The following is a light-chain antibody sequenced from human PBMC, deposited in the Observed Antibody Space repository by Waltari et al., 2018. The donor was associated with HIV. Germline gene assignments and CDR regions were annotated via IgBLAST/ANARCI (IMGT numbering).Light chain of an antibody. CDR2: RVH. CDR3: TTYTAKDSLL. V-gene: IGLV2-14*01. CDR1: SYAFDLHTF. Sequence: SALTQPASVSGSPGQSVTISCTGTSYAFDLHTFLSWYQQHPGKAPQLIISRVHSRPSGISSRFSASKSGDTASLTISGLQSGDEADYYCTTYTAKDSLLIGSGTKLTVL. J-gene: IGLJ2*01.